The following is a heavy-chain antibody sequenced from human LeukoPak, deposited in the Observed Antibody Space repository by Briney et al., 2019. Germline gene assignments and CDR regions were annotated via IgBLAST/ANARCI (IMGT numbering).Heavy chain of an antibody. J-gene: IGHJ3*02. CDR3: ARLSTVTTLHAFDI. D-gene: IGHD4-17*01. CDR1: GGSISSSGYY. Sequence: PSETLCLTCTASGGSISSSGYYWGWIRPPPGKGLVWVGSIYYSGSTYYNPSLKSRGTISVDTTKNQCSLKLSSVTAADTAVYYCARLSTVTTLHAFDIWGQGTIVTVSS. CDR2: IYYSGST. V-gene: IGHV4-39*01.